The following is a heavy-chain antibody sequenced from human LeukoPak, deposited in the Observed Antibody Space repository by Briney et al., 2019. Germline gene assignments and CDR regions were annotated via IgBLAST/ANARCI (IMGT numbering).Heavy chain of an antibody. Sequence: KVGESLKISCKGSGYSFTSYWIGWVRQMPGKGLEWMGIIYPGDSDTRYSPSFQGQVTISADKSISTAYLQWSSLRASDTAMYYCARASAGQYYYMDVWGKGTTVTVSS. CDR1: GYSFTSYW. J-gene: IGHJ6*03. CDR3: ARASAGQYYYMDV. V-gene: IGHV5-51*01. D-gene: IGHD6-13*01. CDR2: IYPGDSDT.